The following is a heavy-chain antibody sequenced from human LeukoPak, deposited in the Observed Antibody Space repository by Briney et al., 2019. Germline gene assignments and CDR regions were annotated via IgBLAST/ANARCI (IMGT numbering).Heavy chain of an antibody. D-gene: IGHD5-24*01. CDR1: GLTFSSSW. V-gene: IGHV3-7*01. J-gene: IGHJ4*02. CDR2: IKQDGSEK. CDR3: ARDRVEMATIAHFDY. Sequence: GGSLRLSCAVSGLTFSSSWMDWVRQAPGKGLEWVANIKQDGSEKYYVDSVKGRFTISRDNAKNSLYLQMNSLRAEDTAVYYCARDRVEMATIAHFDYWGQGTLVTVSS.